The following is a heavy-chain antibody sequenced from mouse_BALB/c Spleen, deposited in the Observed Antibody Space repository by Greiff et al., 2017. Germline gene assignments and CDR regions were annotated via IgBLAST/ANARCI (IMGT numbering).Heavy chain of an antibody. CDR1: GFTFSSYG. D-gene: IGHD2-2*01. CDR3: ARGNGYDVGWYFDV. CDR2: INSNGGST. J-gene: IGHJ1*01. V-gene: IGHV5-6-3*01. Sequence: EVQLVESGGGLVQPGGSLKLSCAASGFTFSSYGMSWVRQTPDKRLELVATINSNGGSTYYPDSVKGRFTISRDNVKNTLYLQMSSLKSEDTAMYYCARGNGYDVGWYFDVWGAGTTVTVSS.